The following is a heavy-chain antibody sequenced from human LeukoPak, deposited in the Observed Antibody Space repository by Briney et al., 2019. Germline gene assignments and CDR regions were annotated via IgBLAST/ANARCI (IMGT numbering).Heavy chain of an antibody. CDR3: ARERATIFGVVIIAYGMDV. J-gene: IGHJ6*02. V-gene: IGHV4-61*02. CDR1: GGSISSGSYY. CDR2: IYTSGST. D-gene: IGHD3-3*01. Sequence: PSQTLSLTCTVSGGSISSGSYYWSWIRQPAGKGLECIGRIYTSGSTNYNPSLKSRVTISVDTSKNQFSLKLSSVTAADTAVYYCARERATIFGVVIIAYGMDVWGQGTTVTVSS.